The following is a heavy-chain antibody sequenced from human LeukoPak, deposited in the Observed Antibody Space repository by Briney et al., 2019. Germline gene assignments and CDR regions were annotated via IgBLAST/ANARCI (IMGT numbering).Heavy chain of an antibody. CDR1: GFTVSSDY. Sequence: GGSLRLSCAASGFTVSSDYMSWVRQAPGKGLEWVAVIYTDGSTRHAASVKVRFTISRDRSTNTLYLQMHSLRVVDTAVYYWARDRARGGSNDAFDIWGQGTMVTVSS. CDR3: ARDRARGGSNDAFDI. D-gene: IGHD1-26*01. CDR2: IYTDGST. V-gene: IGHV3-66*01. J-gene: IGHJ3*02.